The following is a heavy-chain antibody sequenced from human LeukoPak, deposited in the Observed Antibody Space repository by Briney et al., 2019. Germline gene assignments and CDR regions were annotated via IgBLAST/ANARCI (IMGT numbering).Heavy chain of an antibody. CDR3: AMLTGNGGLGY. V-gene: IGHV4-34*01. Sequence: SETLSLTCAVYGGSFGGYYWSWIRQPPGKGLEWIGEINHSGSTNYNPSLKSRVTISVDTSKNQFSLKLSSVTAADTAVYYCAMLTGNGGLGYWGQGTLVTVSS. CDR2: INHSGST. CDR1: GGSFGGYY. J-gene: IGHJ4*02. D-gene: IGHD1-1*01.